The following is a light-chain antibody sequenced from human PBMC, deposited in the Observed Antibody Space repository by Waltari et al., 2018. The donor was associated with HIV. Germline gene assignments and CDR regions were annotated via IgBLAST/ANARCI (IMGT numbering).Light chain of an antibody. Sequence: SVLTHPPSVSGAPGQTMPISCARRSSDLGDSHAVNAAQNLPGTAPKRLIYGNTNRPSGVPDRFSGSKSGTSASLAITGLQAEDEADYYCQSYDSSLLGRVFGGGTKLTVL. V-gene: IGLV1-40*01. CDR2: GNT. J-gene: IGLJ3*02. CDR1: SSDLGDSHA. CDR3: QSYDSSLLGRV.